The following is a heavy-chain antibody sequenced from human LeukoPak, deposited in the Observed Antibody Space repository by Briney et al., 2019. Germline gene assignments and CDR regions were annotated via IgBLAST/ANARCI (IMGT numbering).Heavy chain of an antibody. Sequence: GGSLRLSCAASGFTFSSYSMNWVRQAPGKGLEWVSYISSSSSTIYYADSVKGRFTISRDNAKNSLYLQMNSLRAEDTAVYYCARHYYDSSGYYHYYGMDVWGQGTTVTVSS. D-gene: IGHD3-22*01. J-gene: IGHJ6*02. V-gene: IGHV3-48*04. CDR2: ISSSSSTI. CDR1: GFTFSSYS. CDR3: ARHYYDSSGYYHYYGMDV.